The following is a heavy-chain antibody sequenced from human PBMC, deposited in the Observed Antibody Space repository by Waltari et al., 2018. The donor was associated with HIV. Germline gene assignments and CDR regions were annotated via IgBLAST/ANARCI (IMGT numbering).Heavy chain of an antibody. CDR1: GGSVSTGTYY. J-gene: IGHJ4*02. D-gene: IGHD3-22*01. CDR3: ASHGDYYDRSGFYFDH. Sequence: HLQESGPRLAKPSETLSLTCSVSGGSVSTGTYYWSWIRQPPGKGLEWLGYISYSGSTNYNPSLKSRVTVSVDTSKNQVSLKLNSLTAADTAVYYCASHGDYYDRSGFYFDHWGQGTLVTVSS. V-gene: IGHV4-61*01. CDR2: ISYSGST.